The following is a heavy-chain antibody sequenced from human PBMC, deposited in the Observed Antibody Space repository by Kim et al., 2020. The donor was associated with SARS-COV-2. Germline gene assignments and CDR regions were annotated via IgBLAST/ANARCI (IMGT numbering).Heavy chain of an antibody. V-gene: IGHV3-23*01. CDR1: GFTFSSYA. CDR3: SKGRSSGKVDWFDP. Sequence: GGSLRLSCAASGFTFSSYAMTWVRQAPGKGLEWVSSITGSGGGTYYAVSVKGRFTISRDNSRNTVSLQMNSLTVEDTAVYYCSKGRSSGKVDWFDPWGQGTLVPVAS. CDR2: ITGSGGGT. D-gene: IGHD5-12*01. J-gene: IGHJ5*02.